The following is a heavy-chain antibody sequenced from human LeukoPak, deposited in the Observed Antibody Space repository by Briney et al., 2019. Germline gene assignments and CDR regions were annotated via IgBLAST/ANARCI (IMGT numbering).Heavy chain of an antibody. CDR3: ARFYRPYYYDSSGPMRGNFDY. D-gene: IGHD3-22*01. CDR1: GGSFSGYY. J-gene: IGHJ4*02. Sequence: SETLSLTCAVYGGSFSGYYWSWIRQPPGKGLEWIGEINHSGSTNYNPSLKSRVTISVDTSKNQFSLKLSSVTAANTAVYYCARFYRPYYYDSSGPMRGNFDYWGQGTLVTVSS. CDR2: INHSGST. V-gene: IGHV4-34*01.